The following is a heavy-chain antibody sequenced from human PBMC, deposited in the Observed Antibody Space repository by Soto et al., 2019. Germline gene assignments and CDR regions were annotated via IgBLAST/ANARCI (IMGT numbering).Heavy chain of an antibody. Sequence: QVQLVQSGAEVKKPGASVKVSCKASGYTFTGYYMHWVRQAPGQGLEWMGWINPNSGGTNYAQKFQGWVTMTRDTSISTAYMELSRLRSDDTAVYYCATTLYGGNPHCAFDIWGQGTMVTVSS. J-gene: IGHJ3*02. V-gene: IGHV1-2*04. CDR1: GYTFTGYY. CDR3: ATTLYGGNPHCAFDI. D-gene: IGHD2-15*01. CDR2: INPNSGGT.